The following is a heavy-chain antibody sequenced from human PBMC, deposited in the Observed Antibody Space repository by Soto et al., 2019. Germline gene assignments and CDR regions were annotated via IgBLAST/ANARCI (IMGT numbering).Heavy chain of an antibody. Sequence: GGSLRLSCAASGFTFSSYGMHWVRQAPGKGLEWVAGIWYDGSNKYYADSVKGRFTISRDNSKNMLYLQMNSLRAEDTAVYYCARDWCSGGSCYDYGMDVWGQGTTVTVSS. CDR3: ARDWCSGGSCYDYGMDV. V-gene: IGHV3-33*01. D-gene: IGHD2-15*01. CDR1: GFTFSSYG. CDR2: IWYDGSNK. J-gene: IGHJ6*02.